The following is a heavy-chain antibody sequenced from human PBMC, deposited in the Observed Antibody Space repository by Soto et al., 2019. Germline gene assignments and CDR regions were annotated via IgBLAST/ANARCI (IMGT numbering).Heavy chain of an antibody. Sequence: SVKVSCKASGGTFSSYAISWVRQAPGQGLEWMGGIIGNIDTTNYAQKFQGKVTLTADTSTSTAYMELRNLRSDDTAVFYCAKADSNYAGRFSYYYMDVWGNGTLVTVSS. CDR2: IIGNIDTT. CDR3: AKADSNYAGRFSYYYMDV. V-gene: IGHV1-69*06. D-gene: IGHD4-4*01. J-gene: IGHJ6*03. CDR1: GGTFSSYA.